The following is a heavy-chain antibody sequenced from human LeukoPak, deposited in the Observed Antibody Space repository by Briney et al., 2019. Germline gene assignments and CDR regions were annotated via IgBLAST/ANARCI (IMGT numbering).Heavy chain of an antibody. V-gene: IGHV4-59*08. CDR3: ARLYYYGSDNWFDP. Sequence: PSETLSLTCTVSGGSISSYYWSWIRQPPGKGLEWIGYIYYSGSTNYNPSLKSRVTISVDTSKNQFSLKLSSVTAADTAVYYCARLYYYGSDNWFDPWGQGTLVTVSS. CDR1: GGSISSYY. D-gene: IGHD3-10*01. J-gene: IGHJ5*02. CDR2: IYYSGST.